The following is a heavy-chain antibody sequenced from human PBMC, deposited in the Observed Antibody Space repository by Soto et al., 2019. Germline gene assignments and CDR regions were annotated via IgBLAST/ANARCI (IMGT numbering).Heavy chain of an antibody. CDR3: ARRAPFSYYDSSTYYFPGAFDI. Sequence: SETLSLTCPVSGASISSGEYFWNLIRQHPGKGLELIVYIYYSGSTYYNPSLKSRVTISVDTSKNQFSLNLRSVTAADTAVYYCARRAPFSYYDSSTYYFPGAFDIWGQGTMVTVSS. J-gene: IGHJ3*02. CDR2: IYYSGST. CDR1: GASISSGEYF. V-gene: IGHV4-31*03. D-gene: IGHD3-22*01.